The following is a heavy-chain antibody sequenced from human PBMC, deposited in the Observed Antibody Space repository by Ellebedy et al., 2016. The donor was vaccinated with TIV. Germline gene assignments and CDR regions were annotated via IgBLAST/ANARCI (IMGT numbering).Heavy chain of an antibody. J-gene: IGHJ4*02. CDR3: ARGRDSGSLNFDY. V-gene: IGHV1-18*01. CDR1: GYTFTNNA. D-gene: IGHD1-26*01. CDR2: IRTENRNT. Sequence: AASVKVSCKASGYTFTNNAITWVRQAPGQGLEWMGWIRTENRNTNYAQKFQGRVTLTTETSTNTAYMELTNLRSDDTAVYYCARGRDSGSLNFDYWGQGALVTVSS.